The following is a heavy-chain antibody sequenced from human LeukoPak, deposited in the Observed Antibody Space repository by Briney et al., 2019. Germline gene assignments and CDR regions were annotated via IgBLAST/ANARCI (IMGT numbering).Heavy chain of an antibody. J-gene: IGHJ4*02. CDR2: IGTAGDT. Sequence: PGGSLRLSCAASGFTFSDYDMHWVRQATGKGLEWVSAIGTAGDTYYTGSVKGRFTISRENAKNSLYLQMNSLRAEDTAVYFCARWDSSGCLDYWGQGTLVTVSS. CDR1: GFTFSDYD. V-gene: IGHV3-13*01. D-gene: IGHD3-22*01. CDR3: ARWDSSGCLDY.